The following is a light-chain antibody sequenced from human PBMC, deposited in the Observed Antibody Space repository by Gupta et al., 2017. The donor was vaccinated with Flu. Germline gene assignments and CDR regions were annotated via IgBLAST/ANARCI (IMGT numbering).Light chain of an antibody. CDR3: QSYDNSLSGPV. Sequence: SVPPQPPPLSGPPRQRATIPATAFSPNIGASNDLHWYRQLPGTAPKLLIYGITNRPSGVPDRFSGSKSGTSASLAITGLQAEDEADYYCQSYDNSLSGPVFGGGTKLTVL. J-gene: IGLJ2*01. V-gene: IGLV1-40*01. CDR2: GIT. CDR1: SPNIGASND.